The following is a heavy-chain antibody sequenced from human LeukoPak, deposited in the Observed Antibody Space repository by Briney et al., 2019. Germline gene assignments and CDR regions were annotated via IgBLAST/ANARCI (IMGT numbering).Heavy chain of an antibody. V-gene: IGHV3-72*01. CDR1: GFTFSDHY. D-gene: IGHD5-18*01. Sequence: PGGSLRLSCAASGFTFSDHYMDWVRQAPGKGLEWVGRIRDKANSYTTEYAASVKGRFTISRDASKNSLHLQMNSLKTEDTAVYCCARVTRYSYDYWGQGTLVTVSS. J-gene: IGHJ4*02. CDR3: ARVTRYSYDY. CDR2: IRDKANSYTT.